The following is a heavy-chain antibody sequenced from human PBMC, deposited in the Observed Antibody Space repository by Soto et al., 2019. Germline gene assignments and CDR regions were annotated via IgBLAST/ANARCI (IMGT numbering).Heavy chain of an antibody. CDR3: AREQWLVGLTTSAGGYFDY. D-gene: IGHD6-19*01. CDR2: ISSSSSTI. Sequence: GSLRLSCAASGFTFSSYSMNWVRQAPRKGLEWVSYISSSSSTIYYADSVKGRFTISRDNAKNSLYLQMNSLRDEDTAVYYCAREQWLVGLTTSAGGYFDYWGQGTLVTVSS. V-gene: IGHV3-48*02. CDR1: GFTFSSYS. J-gene: IGHJ4*02.